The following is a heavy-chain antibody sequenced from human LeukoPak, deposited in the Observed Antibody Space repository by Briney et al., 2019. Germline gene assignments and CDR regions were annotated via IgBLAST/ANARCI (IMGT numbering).Heavy chain of an antibody. Sequence: ASVKVSCKASGYTFTSYGISWVRQAPGQGLEWMGWISAYNGNTNYAQKLQGRVTMTTDTSTSTAYMELRRLRSDDTAVYYCARADYGDYLYYFDYWGQGTLVTVSS. CDR3: ARADYGDYLYYFDY. D-gene: IGHD4-17*01. V-gene: IGHV1-18*01. CDR1: GYTFTSYG. J-gene: IGHJ4*02. CDR2: ISAYNGNT.